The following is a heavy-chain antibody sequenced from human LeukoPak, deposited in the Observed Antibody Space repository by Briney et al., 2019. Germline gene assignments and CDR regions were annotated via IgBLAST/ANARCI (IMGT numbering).Heavy chain of an antibody. J-gene: IGHJ4*02. V-gene: IGHV3-64*01. Sequence: PGGSLRLSCAASGFTFSSYAMHWVRQAPGKGLEYVSAISSNGGSTYYANSVKGRFTISRDNSKNTLYLQMGSLRAEDMAVYYCARSVGGSYDSFYFDYWGQGTLVTVSS. CDR3: ARSVGGSYDSFYFDY. CDR2: ISSNGGST. CDR1: GFTFSSYA. D-gene: IGHD1-26*01.